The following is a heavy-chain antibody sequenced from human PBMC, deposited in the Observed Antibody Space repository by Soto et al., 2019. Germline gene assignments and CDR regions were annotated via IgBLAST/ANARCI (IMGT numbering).Heavy chain of an antibody. CDR2: IYERGST. Sequence: PSETLSLTXTVSGGSLSSGDYYWSWIRQPPGKGLEWIGYIYERGSTYYNPSLKSRVTFSVDTSKNQFSLKLISVTAADTAVYYCARVGSGSYLFDYWGQGTLVTVSS. V-gene: IGHV4-30-4*01. J-gene: IGHJ4*02. D-gene: IGHD6-6*01. CDR1: GGSLSSGDYY. CDR3: ARVGSGSYLFDY.